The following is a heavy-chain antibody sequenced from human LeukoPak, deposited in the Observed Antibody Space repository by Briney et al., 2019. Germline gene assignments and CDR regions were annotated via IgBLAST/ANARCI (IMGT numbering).Heavy chain of an antibody. Sequence: GESLRISCKGSGYSFTSYWIGWVRQMPGKGLEWMGIIYPGDSDTRYSASFQGQVTISDDKSITTAYLQWSSLKASDTAIYYCARRLGTVSDFDYWGQGTLVTVSS. D-gene: IGHD4-17*01. CDR1: GYSFTSYW. CDR3: ARRLGTVSDFDY. V-gene: IGHV5-51*01. CDR2: IYPGDSDT. J-gene: IGHJ4*02.